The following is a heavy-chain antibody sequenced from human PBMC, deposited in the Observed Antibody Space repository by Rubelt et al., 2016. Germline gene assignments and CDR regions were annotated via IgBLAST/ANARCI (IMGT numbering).Heavy chain of an antibody. CDR2: ITSKTAGGTT. Sequence: EVQLVESGGGLVQPGGSLRLSCAASGFTFSSYWMNWVRQAPGKWLEWVGRITSKTAGGTTDYAAPVKGRLTMSRDESRHKLYLQMNSLKTEDTAVYYCTTDTAMDNDFDYWGQGTLVTVSS. CDR3: TTDTAMDNDFDY. D-gene: IGHD5-18*01. V-gene: IGHV3-15*07. J-gene: IGHJ4*02. CDR1: GFTFSSYW.